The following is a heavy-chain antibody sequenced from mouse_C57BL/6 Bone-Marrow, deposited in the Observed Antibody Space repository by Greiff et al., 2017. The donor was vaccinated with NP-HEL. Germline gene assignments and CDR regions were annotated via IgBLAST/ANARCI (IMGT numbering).Heavy chain of an antibody. CDR1: GFNIKDDY. V-gene: IGHV14-4*01. J-gene: IGHJ4*01. Sequence: VQLQQSGAELVRPGASVKLSCTVSGFNIKDDYMHWVKQRPEQGLEWIGWIDPENGDTEYASKFQGKATLSADTSSNTAYLQLSSLTSEDTAVYYCTTGGSSPYAMDYWGQGTSVTVSS. D-gene: IGHD1-1*01. CDR3: TTGGSSPYAMDY. CDR2: IDPENGDT.